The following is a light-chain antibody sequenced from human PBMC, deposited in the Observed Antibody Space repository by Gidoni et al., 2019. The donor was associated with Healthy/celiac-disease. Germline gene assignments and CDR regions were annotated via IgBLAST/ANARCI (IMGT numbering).Light chain of an antibody. V-gene: IGKV3-11*01. CDR3: QQRSNWPPRT. Sequence: EIVFTQSPATLSLSPGERATLSCRASQSVSSYLAWYQQKPGQAPRLLIYDASNRATGIPARFSGSGSGTDFTLTNSSIEPEDFAVYYCQQRSNWPPRTFGGGTKVEIK. CDR1: QSVSSY. J-gene: IGKJ4*01. CDR2: DAS.